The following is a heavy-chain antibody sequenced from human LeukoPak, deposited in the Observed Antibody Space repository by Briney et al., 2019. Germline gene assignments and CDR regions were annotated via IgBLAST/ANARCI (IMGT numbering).Heavy chain of an antibody. D-gene: IGHD5-12*01. CDR2: IRSKAYGGTT. V-gene: IGHV3-49*04. Sequence: GGSLRLSCTASGFTFGDYAMSWVRQAPGKGLEWVGFIRSKAYGGTTEYAASVKDRFTISRDDSKSIAYLQMNSLKTEDTAVYYCTRVATVNRGEYWGQGTLVTVSS. CDR3: TRVATVNRGEY. J-gene: IGHJ4*02. CDR1: GFTFGDYA.